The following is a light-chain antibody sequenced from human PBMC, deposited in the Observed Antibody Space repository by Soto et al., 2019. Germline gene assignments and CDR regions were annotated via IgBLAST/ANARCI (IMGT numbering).Light chain of an antibody. CDR1: QSINNW. V-gene: IGKV1-5*01. CDR2: DAS. J-gene: IGKJ2*01. Sequence: DIQMTQSPSILSASVGDRVTITCRASQSINNWLAWYQQKPGKAPKFLIYDASNVESGVPSRFSGSGSGTEFTLTISSLQPDDFATYYCQQHNSDPYTFGQGTKLEIK. CDR3: QQHNSDPYT.